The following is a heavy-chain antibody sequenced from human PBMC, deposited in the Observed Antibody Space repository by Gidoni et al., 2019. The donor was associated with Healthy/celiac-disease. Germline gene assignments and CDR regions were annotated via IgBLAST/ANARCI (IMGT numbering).Heavy chain of an antibody. CDR1: GGSISIRIYY. J-gene: IGHJ2*01. V-gene: IGHV4-39*01. Sequence: QLQLQEPCPGLATPSEPSSLTCTVSGGSISIRIYYWGWIRQPPGKGLDWIGSIYYRGSTYYNPSLKNRVTISVDTSKNQFSLKLSSVTAADTAVYYCARHGRATSGWWYFDLWGRGTLVTVSS. CDR2: IYYRGST. D-gene: IGHD5-12*01. CDR3: ARHGRATSGWWYFDL.